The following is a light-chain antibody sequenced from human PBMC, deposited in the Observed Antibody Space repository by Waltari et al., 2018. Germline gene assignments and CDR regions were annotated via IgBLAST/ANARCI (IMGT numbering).Light chain of an antibody. CDR1: SSNIGSRY. V-gene: IGLV1-47*02. J-gene: IGLJ2*01. Sequence: SVLTQPPSASGAPGQRVTISCSGSSSNIGSRYVYWYQQVPGKAPKLLIYTDDQRAAGVPDRCAASKSGTSASLAISGLRSEDEADYYCASWDDSPSGHVVFGGGTKLTVL. CDR3: ASWDDSPSGHVV. CDR2: TDD.